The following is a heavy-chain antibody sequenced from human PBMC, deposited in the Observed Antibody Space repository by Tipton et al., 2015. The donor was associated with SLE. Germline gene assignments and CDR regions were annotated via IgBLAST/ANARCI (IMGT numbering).Heavy chain of an antibody. CDR1: GFIFRTYE. D-gene: IGHD2-21*02. CDR2: ISSTGSTI. Sequence: SLRLSCTASGFIFRTYEMMWVRQAPGKGLEWISYISSTGSTILYADSVKDRFTISRDNSKNTLYLQMNDLRAEDTAVYYCAKDSGGDCGSYYTAFDIWGQGTVVTVS. V-gene: IGHV3-48*03. CDR3: AKDSGGDCGSYYTAFDI. J-gene: IGHJ3*02.